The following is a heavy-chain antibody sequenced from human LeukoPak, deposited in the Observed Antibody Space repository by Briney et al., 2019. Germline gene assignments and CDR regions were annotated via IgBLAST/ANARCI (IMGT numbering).Heavy chain of an antibody. CDR1: GFTSSSYW. CDR2: IKQDGSEK. D-gene: IGHD6-13*01. V-gene: IGHV3-7*03. CDR3: ARKQQLADY. Sequence: PGGSLRLSCAASGFTSSSYWMSWVRQAPGKGLEWVANIKQDGSEKYYVDSVKGRFTISRDNAKNSLYLQMNSLRAEDAAVYYCARKQQLADYWGQGTLVTVSS. J-gene: IGHJ4*02.